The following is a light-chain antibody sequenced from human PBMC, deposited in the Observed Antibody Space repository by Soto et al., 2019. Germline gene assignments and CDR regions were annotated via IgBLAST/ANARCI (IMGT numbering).Light chain of an antibody. CDR3: QQYNSYST. J-gene: IGKJ4*01. CDR2: GAS. Sequence: DVQMTQSPSTLSASIGDRVTITCRARQSISSWVAWYQQKPGKAPQLLISGASGLQGGVPSRFSGSGSGTAFTLTISSLQPDDFATYYCQQYNSYSTFGGGTKVEIK. CDR1: QSISSW. V-gene: IGKV1-5*01.